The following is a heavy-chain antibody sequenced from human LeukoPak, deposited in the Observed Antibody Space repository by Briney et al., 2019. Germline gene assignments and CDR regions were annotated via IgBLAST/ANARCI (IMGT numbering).Heavy chain of an antibody. V-gene: IGHV3-74*01. CDR3: ARGGRYAYFLDY. CDR2: IKSDGSST. CDR1: GFIFSDYW. Sequence: GGSLRLSCAASGFIFSDYWMHRVRQGPGKGLVWVLRIKSDGSSTSYAESVKGRFTISRDNAKNTVYVHMNSLRDEDTAVYYCARGGRYAYFLDYWGQGTLVTVSS. J-gene: IGHJ4*02. D-gene: IGHD3-16*01.